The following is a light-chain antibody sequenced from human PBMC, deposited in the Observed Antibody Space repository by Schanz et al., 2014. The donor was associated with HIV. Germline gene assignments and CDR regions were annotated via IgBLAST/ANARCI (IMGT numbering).Light chain of an antibody. Sequence: EIVLTQSPGTLSLSPGERGTLSCRASQSVKSNFIGWYQQKPGQAPRLLIYGASTRATGIPARFSGSGSGTDFTLTISRLEPEDFAVYYCQQYGNSPRTFGQGTKVEI. J-gene: IGKJ1*01. V-gene: IGKV3-20*01. CDR1: QSVKSNF. CDR3: QQYGNSPRT. CDR2: GAS.